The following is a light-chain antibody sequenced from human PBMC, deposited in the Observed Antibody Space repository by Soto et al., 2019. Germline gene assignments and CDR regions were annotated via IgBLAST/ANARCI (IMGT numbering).Light chain of an antibody. V-gene: IGKV3D-20*01. CDR3: QQYGSSPYP. Sequence: EIVLTQSPATLSLSPGERATLSCGASQSVSSGYLAWYQQKPGLAPRLLIYDASSRATGIPDRFSGSGSGTDFTLTISRLEPEDFSVYYWQQYGSSPYPFGQRTKLEIK. CDR1: QSVSSGY. J-gene: IGKJ2*01. CDR2: DAS.